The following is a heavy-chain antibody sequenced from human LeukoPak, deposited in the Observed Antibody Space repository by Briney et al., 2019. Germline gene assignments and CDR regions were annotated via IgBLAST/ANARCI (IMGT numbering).Heavy chain of an antibody. D-gene: IGHD4-23*01. J-gene: IGHJ4*02. V-gene: IGHV3-21*01. Sequence: GGSLRLSCAASGFTFSSYSMNWVRQAPGKGLEWVSFVSSSSSYIYYADSVKGRFTISRDNANNSLFLQMNSLRAEDTSVYYCATSDYGGLDYWGQGTLITVSS. CDR3: ATSDYGGLDY. CDR2: VSSSSSYI. CDR1: GFTFSSYS.